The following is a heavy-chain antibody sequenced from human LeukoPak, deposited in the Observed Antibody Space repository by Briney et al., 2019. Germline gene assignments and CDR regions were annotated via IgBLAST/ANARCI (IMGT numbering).Heavy chain of an antibody. V-gene: IGHV1-2*02. D-gene: IGHD3-22*01. CDR1: GYTFTAYY. J-gene: IGHJ5*02. CDR3: ARGALMIVVDNWFDP. Sequence: ASVKVSCKASGYTFTAYYMHWVRQAPGQGLEWMGWINPNSGGTNYAQKFQGRVTMTRDTSISTAYMELSRLRSDDTAVYYCARGALMIVVDNWFDPWGQGTLVTVSS. CDR2: INPNSGGT.